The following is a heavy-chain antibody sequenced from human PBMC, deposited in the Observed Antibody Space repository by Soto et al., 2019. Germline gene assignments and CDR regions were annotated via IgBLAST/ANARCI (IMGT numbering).Heavy chain of an antibody. D-gene: IGHD2-2*01. CDR1: GDTLTELS. CDR2: FDPEDGET. Sequence: GASVKVSCKVCGDTLTELSMHWVRQAPGKGLEWMGGFDPEDGETIYAQKFQGRVTMTEDTSTDTAYMELSSLRSEDTAVYYCATGLNLPTPFWGQGTLVTVSS. J-gene: IGHJ4*02. V-gene: IGHV1-24*01. CDR3: ATGLNLPTPF.